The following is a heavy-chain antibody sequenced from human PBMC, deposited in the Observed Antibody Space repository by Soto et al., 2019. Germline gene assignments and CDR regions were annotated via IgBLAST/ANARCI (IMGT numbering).Heavy chain of an antibody. CDR1: GGSFSGYY. V-gene: IGHV4-34*01. D-gene: IGHD2-15*01. J-gene: IGHJ5*02. Sequence: SETLSLTCAVYGGSFSGYYWSWIRQPPGKGLEWIGEINHSGSTNYNPSLKSRVTISVDTSKNQFSLKLSSVTAADTAVYYCARGRIVVVVAATEYNWFDPWGQGTLVTVSS. CDR3: ARGRIVVVVAATEYNWFDP. CDR2: INHSGST.